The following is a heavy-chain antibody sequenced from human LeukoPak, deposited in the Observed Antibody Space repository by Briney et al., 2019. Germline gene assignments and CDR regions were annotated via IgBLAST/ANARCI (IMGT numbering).Heavy chain of an antibody. J-gene: IGHJ6*02. Sequence: ASVKVSCKASGYTFTSYGISWVRQAPGQGLEWMGWISAYSGNTNYAQKLQGRVTMTTDTSTSTAYMELWSLRSDDTAVYYCARSFPDYDFWSGYYPYYYYYYGMDVWGQGTTVTVSS. V-gene: IGHV1-18*01. CDR3: ARSFPDYDFWSGYYPYYYYYYGMDV. CDR2: ISAYSGNT. CDR1: GYTFTSYG. D-gene: IGHD3-3*01.